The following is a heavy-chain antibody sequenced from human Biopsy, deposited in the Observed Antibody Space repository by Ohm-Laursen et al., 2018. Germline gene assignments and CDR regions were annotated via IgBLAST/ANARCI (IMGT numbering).Heavy chain of an antibody. V-gene: IGHV3-33*01. CDR3: ARGPGQDGAIDF. Sequence: SLRLSCTASGFNFGNYGMHWVRQAPGKGLEWVAVIWHDGRNKQYADSVKGRVTISRDNSKSTLFLQMDSLRVDDTAVYHCARGPGQDGAIDFWGQGTLVTVSS. CDR1: GFNFGNYG. J-gene: IGHJ4*02. D-gene: IGHD4/OR15-4a*01. CDR2: IWHDGRNK.